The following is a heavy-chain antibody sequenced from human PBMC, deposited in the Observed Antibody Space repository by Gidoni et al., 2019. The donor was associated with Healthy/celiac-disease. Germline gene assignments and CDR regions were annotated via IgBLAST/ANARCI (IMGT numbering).Heavy chain of an antibody. J-gene: IGHJ3*02. CDR1: GFTFRNAW. CDR3: TTDPTCTLSLWELPFDI. V-gene: IGHV3-15*01. D-gene: IGHD1-26*01. CDR2: IKSKTDGGTT. Sequence: EVQLVESGGGLVKPGGSLSLSCAASGFTFRNAWLRWVRQAPGKGLEWVGRIKSKTDGGTTDYAAPVKGRFTISRDDSKNTLYLQMNSLKTEDTAVYYCTTDPTCTLSLWELPFDIWGQGTMVTVSS.